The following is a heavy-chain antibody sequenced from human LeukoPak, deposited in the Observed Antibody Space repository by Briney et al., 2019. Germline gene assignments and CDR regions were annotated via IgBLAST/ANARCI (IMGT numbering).Heavy chain of an antibody. D-gene: IGHD3-10*01. V-gene: IGHV4-34*01. CDR3: ARRHYYGSGSYYNPRQNNWFDP. CDR2: INHSGST. Sequence: PSETLSLTCAVYDGSFSGYYWSWIRQPPGKGLEWIGEINHSGSTNYNPSLKSRVTISVDTSKNQFSLKLSSVTAADTAVYYCARRHYYGSGSYYNPRQNNWFDPWGQGTLVTVSS. CDR1: DGSFSGYY. J-gene: IGHJ5*02.